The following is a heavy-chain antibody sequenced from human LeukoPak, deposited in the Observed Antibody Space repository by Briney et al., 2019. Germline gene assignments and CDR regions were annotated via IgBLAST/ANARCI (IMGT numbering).Heavy chain of an antibody. CDR2: IVPIFGTA. CDR1: GGTFSSYA. V-gene: IGHV1-69*05. D-gene: IGHD3-22*01. J-gene: IGHJ5*02. Sequence: GASVKVSCKASGGTFSSYAISWVRQAPGQGLEWMGGIVPIFGTANYAQKFQGRVTITTDESTSTAYMELSSLRSEDTAVYYCARDFTYYDSSGYYWFDPWGQGTLVTVSS. CDR3: ARDFTYYDSSGYYWFDP.